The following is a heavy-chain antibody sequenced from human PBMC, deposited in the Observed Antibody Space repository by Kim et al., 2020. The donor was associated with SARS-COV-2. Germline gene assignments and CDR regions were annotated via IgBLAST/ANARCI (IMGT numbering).Heavy chain of an antibody. J-gene: IGHJ3*02. Sequence: SETLSLTCTVSGGSISSSSYYWGWIRQPPGKGLEWIGSIYYSGSTYYNPSLKSRVTISVDTSKNQFSLKLSSVTAADTAVYYCASGAPIASAFDIWGQGTMVTVSS. CDR2: IYYSGST. D-gene: IGHD1-26*01. CDR3: ASGAPIASAFDI. V-gene: IGHV4-39*01. CDR1: GGSISSSSYY.